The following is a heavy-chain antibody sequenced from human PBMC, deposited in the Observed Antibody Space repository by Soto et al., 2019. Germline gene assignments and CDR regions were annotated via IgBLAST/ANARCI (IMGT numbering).Heavy chain of an antibody. CDR1: GVAITSSF. Sequence: SETLSLTCTVSGVAITSSFWSVIRHTATKRLGLCWTISCSGATYSNPPRKGLAAPSFDTSENFLSLTLTSVTSADTAVYFCARDRRDGYKRYFEFWGQGTQVTVSS. CDR2: ISCSGAT. CDR3: ARDRRDGYKRYFEF. D-gene: IGHD5-12*01. J-gene: IGHJ4*02. V-gene: IGHV4-59*01.